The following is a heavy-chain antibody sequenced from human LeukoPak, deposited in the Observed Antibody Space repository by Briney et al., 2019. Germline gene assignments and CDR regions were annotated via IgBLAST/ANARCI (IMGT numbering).Heavy chain of an antibody. CDR2: IKPDGSEM. CDR1: GFTFSDYW. V-gene: IGHV3-7*01. D-gene: IGHD1-1*01. Sequence: GGSLRLSCAASGFTFSDYWMTWVRQAPGKGLERVANIKPDGSEMWYVDSVRGRFTISRDNARNSLYLQMNGLRADDTAVYYCARGVGTGNYYAYWGQGTLVTVSS. CDR3: ARGVGTGNYYAY. J-gene: IGHJ4*02.